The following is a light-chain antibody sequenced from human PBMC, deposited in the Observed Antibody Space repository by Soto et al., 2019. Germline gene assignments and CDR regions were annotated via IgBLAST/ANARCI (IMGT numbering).Light chain of an antibody. V-gene: IGLV1-47*01. CDR2: RNN. J-gene: IGLJ3*02. CDR3: AAWDDSLSGRV. Sequence: QSVLTQPPSASGTPGQRVTISCSGSSSNIGSNYVYWYQQLSGTAPKLLIYRNNQRPSGDPDRFSGSKSGTSASLAISGLRSEDEADYYCAAWDDSLSGRVFGGGTKLTVL. CDR1: SSNIGSNY.